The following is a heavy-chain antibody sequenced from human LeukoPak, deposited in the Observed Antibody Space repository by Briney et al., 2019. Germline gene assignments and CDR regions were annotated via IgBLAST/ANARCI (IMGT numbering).Heavy chain of an antibody. V-gene: IGHV1-2*02. J-gene: IGHJ4*02. CDR3: ARPTYCGSDCYFNFDY. CDR1: GYTFTAYY. Sequence: ASVKVSCKASGYTFTAYYVHWVRQAPGQGLEWMGWINPNSGGTNSAQKFQGRVTMTRDTSISTAYMELSGLTSDDTAIYYCARPTYCGSDCYFNFDYWGQGTLVTVSS. D-gene: IGHD2-21*02. CDR2: INPNSGGT.